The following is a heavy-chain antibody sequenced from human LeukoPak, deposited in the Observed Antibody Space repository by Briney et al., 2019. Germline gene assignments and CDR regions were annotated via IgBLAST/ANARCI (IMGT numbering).Heavy chain of an antibody. V-gene: IGHV1-18*01. CDR1: GYTFTSYG. CDR2: ISAYNGNT. J-gene: IGHJ4*02. D-gene: IGHD3-3*01. CDR3: ARDRMLYYDFWSGYYNY. Sequence: ASVKVSCKASGYTFTSYGISWVRQAPGQGLEWMGWISAYNGNTNYAQKLQGRVTMTTDTSTSTAYMELRSLRSDDTAVYYCARDRMLYYDFWSGYYNYWGQGTLVTVSS.